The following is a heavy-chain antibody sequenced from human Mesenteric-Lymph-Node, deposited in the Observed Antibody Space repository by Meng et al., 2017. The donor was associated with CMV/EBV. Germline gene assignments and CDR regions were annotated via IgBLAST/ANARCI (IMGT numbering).Heavy chain of an antibody. Sequence: SVKVSCKASGGTFSSYAISWVRPAPGQGLEWMGGIIPIFGTANYAQKFQGRVTITTDESTSTAYMELSSLRSEDTAVYYCARGGIYYYGSGSYDYWGQGTLVTVSS. J-gene: IGHJ4*02. CDR2: IIPIFGTA. CDR1: GGTFSSYA. CDR3: ARGGIYYYGSGSYDY. V-gene: IGHV1-69*05. D-gene: IGHD3-10*01.